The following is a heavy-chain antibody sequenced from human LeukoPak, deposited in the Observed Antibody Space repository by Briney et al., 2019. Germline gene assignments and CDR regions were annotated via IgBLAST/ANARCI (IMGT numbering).Heavy chain of an antibody. CDR1: GGSISSGSYY. CDR2: IYTSGCT. V-gene: IGHV4-61*02. J-gene: IGHJ4*02. Sequence: SQTLSLTCTVSGGSISSGSYYWSWIRQPAGKGLEWIGRIYTSGCTNYNPSLKSRVTISVDTSKNQFSLKLSSVTAADTAVYYCARWALRGYCTNGVCLDYWGQGTLVTVSS. CDR3: ARWALRGYCTNGVCLDY. D-gene: IGHD2-8*01.